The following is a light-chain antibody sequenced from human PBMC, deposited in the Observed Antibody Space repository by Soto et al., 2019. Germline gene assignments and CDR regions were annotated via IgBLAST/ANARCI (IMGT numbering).Light chain of an antibody. J-gene: IGKJ2*01. CDR1: QGISNY. CDR2: AAS. CDR3: QQYYSYPMYS. V-gene: IGKV1-8*01. Sequence: ALRMTQSPSSFSASTGDRVTITCRASQGISNYLAWYQQKPGKAPKLLIYAASTLQSGVPSRFSGSGSGTDFTLTISCLQSEDFATYYCQQYYSYPMYSFGQGTKLEIK.